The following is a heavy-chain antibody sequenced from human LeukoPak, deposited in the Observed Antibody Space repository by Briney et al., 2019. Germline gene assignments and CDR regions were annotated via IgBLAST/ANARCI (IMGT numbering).Heavy chain of an antibody. CDR3: AKRVSGVVGPVVDY. CDR1: GFAFDKYA. J-gene: IGHJ4*02. CDR2: ITDRGDIT. D-gene: IGHD2-21*01. V-gene: IGHV3-23*01. Sequence: GGSLRLSCAVSGFAFDKYAMRWVRQAPGKGLEWVSAITDRGDITYYADAVKGRFTISRDNSRNMLYLQMNSLRVEDTAIYFCAKRVSGVVGPVVDYWGQGTLVTVSS.